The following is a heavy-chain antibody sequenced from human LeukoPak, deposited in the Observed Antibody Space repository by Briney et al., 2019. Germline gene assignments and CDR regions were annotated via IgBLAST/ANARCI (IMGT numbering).Heavy chain of an antibody. J-gene: IGHJ5*02. CDR2: IRRRRNGYTT. D-gene: IGHD3-3*01. CDR3: ARAGVVGTYDFWERTDWFDP. Sequence: GGSLRLSCAASGFTFSDYIMDWVRQAPGKGLEWVGRIRRRRNGYTTEFAASVKGRFTISRADSENSLYLQMNSLRAEDTAVYYCARAGVVGTYDFWERTDWFDPWGQGTLVTVSS. CDR1: GFTFSDYI. V-gene: IGHV3-72*01.